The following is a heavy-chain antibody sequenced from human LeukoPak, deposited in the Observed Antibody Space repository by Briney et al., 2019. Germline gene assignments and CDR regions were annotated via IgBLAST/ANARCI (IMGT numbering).Heavy chain of an antibody. CDR2: IRYDGSIK. CDR1: GFTFNNYG. D-gene: IGHD4-17*01. Sequence: GRSLRLSCTVSGFTFNNYGIHWVRQAPGKGLEWVAFIRYDGSIKYYADSVKGRFTISRDNSKNTLYLQMNSLRAEDTAVYYCAKDSVKVTTVRRVPHYMDVWGKGTTVTISS. J-gene: IGHJ6*03. V-gene: IGHV3-30*02. CDR3: AKDSVKVTTVRRVPHYMDV.